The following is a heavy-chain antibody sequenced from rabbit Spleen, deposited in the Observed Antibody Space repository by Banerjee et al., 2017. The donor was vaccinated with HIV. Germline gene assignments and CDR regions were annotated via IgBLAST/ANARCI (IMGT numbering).Heavy chain of an antibody. CDR1: GFDFSVYG. CDR3: ARDGYSSGWGVILYYFNL. CDR2: IDVTKYGTT. Sequence: QEQLVESGGGLVQPGGSLKLSCKASGFDFSVYGLSWVRQAPGKGLEWIGCIDVTKYGTTYYASWAKGRFTISKTSSTTVTLQMTSLTAADTAAYFCARDGYSSGWGVILYYFNLWGQGTLVTVS. J-gene: IGHJ4*01. V-gene: IGHV1S45*01. D-gene: IGHD4-1*01.